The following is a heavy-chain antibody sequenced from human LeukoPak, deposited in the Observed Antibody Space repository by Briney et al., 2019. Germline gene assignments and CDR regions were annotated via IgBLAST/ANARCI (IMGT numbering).Heavy chain of an antibody. V-gene: IGHV3-30*03. CDR3: ATEAVAGTGFSWFDP. CDR1: GFTFSSYG. D-gene: IGHD6-19*01. J-gene: IGHJ5*02. Sequence: GGSLRLSCAASGFTFSSYGMHWVRQAPGKGLEWVAVISYDGSNKYYADSVKGRFTISRDNSKNTLYLQMSSLRAEDTAVYYCATEAVAGTGFSWFDPWGQGTLVTVSS. CDR2: ISYDGSNK.